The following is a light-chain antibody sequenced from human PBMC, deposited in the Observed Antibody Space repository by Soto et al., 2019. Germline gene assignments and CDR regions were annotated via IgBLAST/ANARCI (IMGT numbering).Light chain of an antibody. CDR2: QAS. Sequence: DIHMTQSPSTLSASMGDRVTITCRASQSISSWLAWYQQKPGKAPKLLIYQASSLESGVPSRFSGSGSGTEFSLTISSLQPDDFATYCCQQYESYPWTFGQGTKVEI. V-gene: IGKV1-5*03. J-gene: IGKJ1*01. CDR1: QSISSW. CDR3: QQYESYPWT.